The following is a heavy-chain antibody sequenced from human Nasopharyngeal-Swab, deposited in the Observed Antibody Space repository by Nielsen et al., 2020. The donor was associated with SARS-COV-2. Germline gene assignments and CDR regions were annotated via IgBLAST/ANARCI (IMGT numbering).Heavy chain of an antibody. CDR3: AKSAGIVVPAAMLGTIDY. J-gene: IGHJ4*02. Sequence: GESRKISCAASGFTFSSYAMSWVRQAPGKGLEWVSAISGSGGSTYYADSVKGRFTISRDYFKNTLYLQMNSLRAEDTAVYYCAKSAGIVVPAAMLGTIDYWCQGTLVTVSS. V-gene: IGHV3-23*01. D-gene: IGHD2-2*01. CDR1: GFTFSSYA. CDR2: ISGSGGST.